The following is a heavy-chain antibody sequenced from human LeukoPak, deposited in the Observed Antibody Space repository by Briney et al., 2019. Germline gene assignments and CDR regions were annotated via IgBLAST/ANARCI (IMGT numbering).Heavy chain of an antibody. Sequence: GGPLRLSWEAPGFNFVTYGMHGARRAPGKGLEWVAVIWYDGNNKYYADSVKGRFTISRDNSKNTLYLQMDSLRAEDTAVYYCVGAYGDYLSYWGQGTLVTVST. CDR1: GFNFVTYG. D-gene: IGHD4-17*01. CDR2: IWYDGNNK. J-gene: IGHJ4*02. CDR3: VGAYGDYLSY. V-gene: IGHV3-33*01.